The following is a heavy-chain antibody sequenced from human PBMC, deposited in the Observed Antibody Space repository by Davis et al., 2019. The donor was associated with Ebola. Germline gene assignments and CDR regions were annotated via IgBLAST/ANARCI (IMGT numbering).Heavy chain of an antibody. CDR1: GFIFSDYA. Sequence: GESLKISCSASGFIFSDYAMHWVRQAPGKGLEYVSIISNDGGSTFYADSVKGRFVISRDNAKDRLYLQMSSLRDEDTVVYYCLKDHECSSIFCSGGFDEWGQGTLVTVSS. V-gene: IGHV3-64D*06. D-gene: IGHD6-13*01. CDR2: ISNDGGST. CDR3: LKDHECSSIFCSGGFDE. J-gene: IGHJ4*02.